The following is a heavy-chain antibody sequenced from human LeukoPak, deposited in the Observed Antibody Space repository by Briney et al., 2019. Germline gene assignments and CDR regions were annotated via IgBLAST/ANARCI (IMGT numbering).Heavy chain of an antibody. V-gene: IGHV3-23*01. CDR2: ISGSGGRT. CDR3: AKTGEYYDFWSGYPY. CDR1: GFTFSSYA. Sequence: PGGSLRLSCAASGFTFSSYAMSWVRQAPGKGLEWVSAISGSGGRTYYADSVKGRFTISRDNSKNTLYLQMNSLRAEDTAVYYCAKTGEYYDFWSGYPYWGQGTLVTVSS. J-gene: IGHJ4*02. D-gene: IGHD3-3*01.